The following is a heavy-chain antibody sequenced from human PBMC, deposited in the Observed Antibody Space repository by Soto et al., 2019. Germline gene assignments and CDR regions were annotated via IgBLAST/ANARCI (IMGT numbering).Heavy chain of an antibody. D-gene: IGHD6-6*01. V-gene: IGHV1-69*06. Sequence: SVKVSCKASGGTFSSYAISWVRQAPGQGLEWMGGIIPIFGTANYAQKFQGRVTITADKSTSTAYMELSSLRSEDTAVYYCAREYSSSFWGAFDIWGQGTMATVSS. CDR2: IIPIFGTA. CDR3: AREYSSSFWGAFDI. J-gene: IGHJ3*02. CDR1: GGTFSSYA.